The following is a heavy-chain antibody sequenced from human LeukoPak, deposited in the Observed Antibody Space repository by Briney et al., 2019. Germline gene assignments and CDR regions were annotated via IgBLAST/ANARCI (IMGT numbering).Heavy chain of an antibody. CDR3: ARDQFDWLLQGALDI. V-gene: IGHV4-59*01. D-gene: IGHD3-9*01. Sequence: KPSETLSLTCTVSGGSISSYYCSWIRQPPGKGLEWIGYIYYGGSTNYNPSLKSRVTISVDTSKNQFTLKLSSVTAADTAVYYCARDQFDWLLQGALDIWGQETMVTVSS. CDR2: IYYGGST. CDR1: GGSISSYY. J-gene: IGHJ3*02.